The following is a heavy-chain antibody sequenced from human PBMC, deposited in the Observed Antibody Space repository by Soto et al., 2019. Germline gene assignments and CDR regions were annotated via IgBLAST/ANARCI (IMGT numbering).Heavy chain of an antibody. V-gene: IGHV1-69*13. D-gene: IGHD3-22*01. J-gene: IGHJ3*02. CDR3: ARDYYDSSGHDAFDI. CDR2: IIPIFGTA. CDR1: GDTFISYT. Sequence: SVKVSCKASGDTFISYTISWVRQAPGQGLEWIGGIIPIFGTANYAQKFQGRVTITADESTSTAYMELSSLRSDDTAVYYCARDYYDSSGHDAFDIWGQGTMVTVSS.